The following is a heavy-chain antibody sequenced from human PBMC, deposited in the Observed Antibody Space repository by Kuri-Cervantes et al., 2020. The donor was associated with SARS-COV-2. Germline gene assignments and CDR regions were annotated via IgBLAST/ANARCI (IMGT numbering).Heavy chain of an antibody. CDR3: ARLDGYCSSTSCYFVGPSGWFDP. V-gene: IGHV4-39*01. D-gene: IGHD2-2*03. Sequence: SETLSLTCTVSGGSISSSSYYWGWIRQPPGKGLEWIGSIYYSGSTYYNPSLKSRVTISVDTSKNQFSLKLSSVTAADTAVYYCARLDGYCSSTSCYFVGPSGWFDPWGQGTLVTVSS. J-gene: IGHJ5*02. CDR1: GGSISSSSYY. CDR2: IYYSGST.